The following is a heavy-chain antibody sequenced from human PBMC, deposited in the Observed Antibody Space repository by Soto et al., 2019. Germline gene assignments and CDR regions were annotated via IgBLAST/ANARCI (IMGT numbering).Heavy chain of an antibody. Sequence: QVQLVESGGGVVHPGRSLRLSCAASGFTFSSYAMHWVRQAPGKGLEWVAVISYDGSNKYYADSVKGRFTISRDNSKNTLYLQMNSLRAEDTAVYYCARMRAVADYWGQGTLVTVSS. D-gene: IGHD6-19*01. CDR1: GFTFSSYA. J-gene: IGHJ4*02. V-gene: IGHV3-30-3*01. CDR3: ARMRAVADY. CDR2: ISYDGSNK.